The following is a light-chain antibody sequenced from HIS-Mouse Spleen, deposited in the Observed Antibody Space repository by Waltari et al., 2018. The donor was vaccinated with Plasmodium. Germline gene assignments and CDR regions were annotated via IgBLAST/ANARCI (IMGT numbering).Light chain of an antibody. V-gene: IGLV3-25*03. CDR1: ALPKTY. CDR3: QSADSSGTYV. Sequence: SYELTQPPSVSVSPGQTARITCSGDALPKTYAYWYQQKSGQAPVLVIYEDSKRPSGIPERFSGSSSGTTVTLTISGVQAEDEADYYCQSADSSGTYVFGTGTKVTVL. J-gene: IGLJ1*01. CDR2: EDS.